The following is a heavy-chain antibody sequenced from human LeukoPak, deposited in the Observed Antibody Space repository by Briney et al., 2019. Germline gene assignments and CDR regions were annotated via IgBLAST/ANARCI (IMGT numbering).Heavy chain of an antibody. J-gene: IGHJ5*02. D-gene: IGHD3-3*01. CDR3: ARADFVDAGPYLIGP. CDR1: GYSFTDYY. Sequence: ASVRVSCKTSGYSFTDYYIHWVRQAPGQGLEWMGWINPKCGRTSSARKFQDRVTMTRDPSISTVYMDMAWLTSDDTAIYFCARADFVDAGPYLIGPWGQGTLVTVSS. CDR2: INPKCGRT. V-gene: IGHV1-2*02.